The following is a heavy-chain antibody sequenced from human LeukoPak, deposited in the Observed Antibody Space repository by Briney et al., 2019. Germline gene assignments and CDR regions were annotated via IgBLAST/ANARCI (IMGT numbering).Heavy chain of an antibody. Sequence: ASVKVSCKASGYTFTSYYMHWVRQAPGQGREWMGIINPSGGSTSYAQKFQGRVTMTRDTSTSTVYMELSSLRSEDTAVYYCAKESVPYSGSYTTWGQGTLVTVSS. V-gene: IGHV1-46*01. CDR2: INPSGGST. J-gene: IGHJ5*02. CDR3: AKESVPYSGSYTT. D-gene: IGHD1-26*01. CDR1: GYTFTSYY.